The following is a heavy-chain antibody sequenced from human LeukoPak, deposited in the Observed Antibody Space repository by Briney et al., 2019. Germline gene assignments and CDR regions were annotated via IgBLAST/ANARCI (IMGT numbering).Heavy chain of an antibody. V-gene: IGHV3-7*01. Sequence: GGSLRLSCAASGFTFNNYAMHWVRQAPGKGLEWVAHINPDGRDKYYVDSVKGRFTISRDNAENSLYLQMNSLRVEDTAVYYCTSWGDTTAEYFQRWGQGTLVTVSS. J-gene: IGHJ1*01. CDR2: INPDGRDK. D-gene: IGHD2-21*02. CDR1: GFTFNNYA. CDR3: TSWGDTTAEYFQR.